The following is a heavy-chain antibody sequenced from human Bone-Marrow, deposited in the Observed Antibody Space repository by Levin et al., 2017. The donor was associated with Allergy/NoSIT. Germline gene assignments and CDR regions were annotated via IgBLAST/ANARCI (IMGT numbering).Heavy chain of an antibody. J-gene: IGHJ4*02. CDR1: GFSLSTSGEG. Sequence: SGPTLVKPPQTLTLTCTFSGFSLSTSGEGVGWIRQSPGKALEWLAVIYWNGDKAYSPSLKTRLTINEDTAKDQVVLTMTNMGPVDTGTYYCAHALRLITFGGVLLFDYWGQGNLVTVS. V-gene: IGHV2-5*01. CDR3: AHALRLITFGGVLLFDY. CDR2: IYWNGDK. D-gene: IGHD3-16*01.